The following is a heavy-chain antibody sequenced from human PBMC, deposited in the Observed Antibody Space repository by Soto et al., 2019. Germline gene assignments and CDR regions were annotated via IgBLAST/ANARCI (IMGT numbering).Heavy chain of an antibody. D-gene: IGHD6-19*01. J-gene: IGHJ4*02. CDR3: ARPPLYSSGGYFDS. CDR1: GFTFRDHA. V-gene: IGHV3-23*01. CDR2: TSNNGDRT. Sequence: QPGGSLRLSCAASGFTFRDHAMTWVRQAPGKGLEWVSTTSNNGDRTFYADSVKGRFTVSRDRTNNTLYLQMNSLRVEDTAVYFCARPPLYSSGGYFDSWGQGTLVTVSS.